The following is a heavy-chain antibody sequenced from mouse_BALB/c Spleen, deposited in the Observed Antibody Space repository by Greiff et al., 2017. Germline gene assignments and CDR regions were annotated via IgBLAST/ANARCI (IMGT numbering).Heavy chain of an antibody. V-gene: IGHV5-17*02. Sequence: EVKLQESGGGLVQPGGSRKLSCAASGFTFSSFGMHWVRQAPEKGLEWVAYISSGSSTIYYADTVKGRFTISRDNPKNTLFLQMTSLRSEDTAMYYCARLDYWGQGTSVTVSS. CDR1: GFTFSSFG. CDR2: ISSGSSTI. J-gene: IGHJ4*01. CDR3: ARLDY.